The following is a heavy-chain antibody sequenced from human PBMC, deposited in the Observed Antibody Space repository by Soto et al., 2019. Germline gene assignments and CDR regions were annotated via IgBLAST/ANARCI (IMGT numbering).Heavy chain of an antibody. CDR1: GGSISSGDYY. V-gene: IGHV4-30-4*01. Sequence: SETLSLTCTVSGGSISSGDYYWSWIRQPPGKGLEWIGYIYYSGSTYYNPSLKGRVTISVDTSKNQFSLKLSSVTAADTAVYYCAREARTRIVGATTSYYYYGMDVWGQGTTVTVS. CDR2: IYYSGST. CDR3: AREARTRIVGATTSYYYYGMDV. J-gene: IGHJ6*02. D-gene: IGHD1-26*01.